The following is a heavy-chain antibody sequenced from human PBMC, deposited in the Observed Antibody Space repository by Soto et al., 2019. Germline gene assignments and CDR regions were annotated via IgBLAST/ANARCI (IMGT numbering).Heavy chain of an antibody. D-gene: IGHD3-22*01. V-gene: IGHV3-11*01. J-gene: IGHJ4*02. CDR2: ISSSGSII. Sequence: XGSLRPSCAASGVTFSAYYISWIRQAPGNGLEWVSYISSSGSIIYYADSVKSRFTITRDNAKNSLYLQLNNLRAEDTAVYYCARDLGYYASDVYFDYWGQVTVVTVSS. CDR1: GVTFSAYY. CDR3: ARDLGYYASDVYFDY.